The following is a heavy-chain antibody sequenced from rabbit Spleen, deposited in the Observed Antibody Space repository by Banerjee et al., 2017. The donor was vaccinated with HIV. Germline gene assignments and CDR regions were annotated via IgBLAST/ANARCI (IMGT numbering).Heavy chain of an antibody. Sequence: QEQLEESGGGLVKPGASLTLTCTASGVSFTFSSYMCWVRQAPGKGLEWIACIEVGSSGFTYFATWAKGRFTISKTSSTTVTLQVTRLTAADTATYFCARDTSSSFSSYGMDLWGPGTLVTVS. J-gene: IGHJ6*01. CDR3: ARDTSSSFSSYGMDL. D-gene: IGHD1-1*01. V-gene: IGHV1S45*01. CDR2: IEVGSSGFT. CDR1: GVSFTFSSY.